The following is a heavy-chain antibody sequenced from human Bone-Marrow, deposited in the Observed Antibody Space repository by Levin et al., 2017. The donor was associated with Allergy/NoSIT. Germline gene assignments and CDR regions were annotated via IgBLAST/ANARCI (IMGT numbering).Heavy chain of an antibody. D-gene: IGHD2-21*02. CDR3: ARDYIVVGTPLNDAFDI. Sequence: GGSLRLSCAASGFTFSSYAMHWVRQAPGKGLEWVAVISYDGSNKYYADSVKGRFTISRDNSKNTLYLQMNSLRAEDTAVYYCARDYIVVGTPLNDAFDIWGQGTMVTVSS. CDR1: GFTFSSYA. J-gene: IGHJ3*02. V-gene: IGHV3-30-3*01. CDR2: ISYDGSNK.